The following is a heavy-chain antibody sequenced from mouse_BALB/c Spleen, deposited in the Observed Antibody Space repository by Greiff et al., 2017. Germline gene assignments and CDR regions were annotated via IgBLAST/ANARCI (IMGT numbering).Heavy chain of an antibody. V-gene: IGHV5-17*02. Sequence: EVNVVESGGGLVQPGGSRKLSCAASGFTFSSFGMHWVRQAPEKGLEWVAYISSGSSTIYYADTVKGRFTISRDNPKNTLFLQMTSLRSEDTAMYYCARSFYGRNFDYWGQGTTLTVSS. J-gene: IGHJ2*01. CDR1: GFTFSSFG. CDR2: ISSGSSTI. CDR3: ARSFYGRNFDY. D-gene: IGHD1-1*02.